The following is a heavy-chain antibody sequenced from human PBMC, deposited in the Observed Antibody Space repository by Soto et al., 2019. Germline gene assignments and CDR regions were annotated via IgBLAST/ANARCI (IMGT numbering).Heavy chain of an antibody. J-gene: IGHJ6*02. D-gene: IGHD3-10*01. CDR1: GFTFSSYG. Sequence: PGGSLRLSRAASGFTFSSYGMHWVRQAPGKGLEWVAVISYDGSNKYYADSVKGRFTISRDNSKNTLYLRMNSLRAEDTAVYYCAKDASDYYGSGSYYDVRAAYYYGMDVWGQGTTVTVSS. V-gene: IGHV3-30*18. CDR2: ISYDGSNK. CDR3: AKDASDYYGSGSYYDVRAAYYYGMDV.